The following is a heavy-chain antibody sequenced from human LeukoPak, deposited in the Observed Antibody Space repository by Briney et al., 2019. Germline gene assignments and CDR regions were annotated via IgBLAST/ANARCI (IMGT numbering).Heavy chain of an antibody. V-gene: IGHV3-30*02. CDR2: IRYDGSNK. J-gene: IGHJ4*02. CDR3: AKDWELLGLLDY. Sequence: GGSLRLSCAASGFTFSSYGMHWVRQAPGKGLEWVAFIRYDGSNKYYADPVKGRFTISRDNSKNTLYLQMNSLRAEDTAVYYCAKDWELLGLLDYWGQGTLVTVSS. CDR1: GFTFSSYG. D-gene: IGHD1-26*01.